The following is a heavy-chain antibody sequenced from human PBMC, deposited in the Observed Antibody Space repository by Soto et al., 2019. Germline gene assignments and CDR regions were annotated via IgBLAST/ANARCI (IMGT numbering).Heavy chain of an antibody. D-gene: IGHD6-13*01. Sequence: GEALKISCKGSGYSFTSYWIGWVRQMPGKGLEWMGIIYPGDSDTRYSPSFQGQVTISADKSISTAYLQWSSLKASDTAMYYCARLFTSIAATNYYYGMDVWGQGTTVTVSS. J-gene: IGHJ6*02. CDR1: GYSFTSYW. V-gene: IGHV5-51*01. CDR2: IYPGDSDT. CDR3: ARLFTSIAATNYYYGMDV.